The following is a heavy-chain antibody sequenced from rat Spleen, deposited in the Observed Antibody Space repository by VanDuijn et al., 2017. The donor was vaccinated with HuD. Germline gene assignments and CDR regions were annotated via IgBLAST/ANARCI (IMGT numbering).Heavy chain of an antibody. D-gene: IGHD4-6*01. CDR2: ISTGGGNT. V-gene: IGHV5S13*01. CDR3: ARDRILRSTGFDY. CDR1: GFAFSSYG. J-gene: IGHJ2*01. Sequence: EVQLVESDGGLVQPGRSLKLSCAASGFAFSSYGMNWVRQAPPKGLEWVASISTGGGNTYYRDSVKGRFTISRGNTKNTQYLQMESLRSEETTTYYCARDRILRSTGFDYWGQGVMVTVSP.